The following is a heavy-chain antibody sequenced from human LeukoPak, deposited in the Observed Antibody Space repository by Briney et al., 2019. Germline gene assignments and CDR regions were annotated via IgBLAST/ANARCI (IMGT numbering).Heavy chain of an antibody. J-gene: IGHJ4*02. V-gene: IGHV1-2*02. CDR3: ARDSGERGSGSYLIAY. Sequence: PGASVKVSCEASGYTFTAYLLHWVRQAPGQGLEWMGWINPNSGGTNYAQKFQGRVAMTRDTSISTAYMELSRLRSDDTAVYYCARDSGERGSGSYLIAYWGQGTLVTVSS. CDR1: GYTFTAYL. CDR2: INPNSGGT. D-gene: IGHD3-10*01.